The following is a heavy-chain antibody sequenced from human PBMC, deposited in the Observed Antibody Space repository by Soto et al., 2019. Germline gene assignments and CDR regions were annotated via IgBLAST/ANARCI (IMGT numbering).Heavy chain of an antibody. CDR3: AMSSGYYNRGALDV. V-gene: IGHV1-2*02. D-gene: IGHD3-22*01. J-gene: IGHJ6*02. CDR1: VYTFTGYY. Sequence: EASVKVSCKASVYTFTGYYMHWVRQAPGQGLGWMGWINPSSGGTNYAQKFQGRVTMTRDTSISTAYMELSRLRSDDTAVYYCAMSSGYYNRGALDVWGQGTTVTVSS. CDR2: INPSSGGT.